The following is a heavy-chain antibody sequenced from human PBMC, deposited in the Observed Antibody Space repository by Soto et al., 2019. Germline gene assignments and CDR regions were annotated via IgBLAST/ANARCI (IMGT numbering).Heavy chain of an antibody. V-gene: IGHV4-31*03. D-gene: IGHD6-13*01. J-gene: IGHJ5*02. CDR3: ARARRYTSSWYWFDH. CDR1: GGSISSGDYY. Sequence: SETLSLTCTVSGGSISSGDYYWSWIRQHPGKGLEWIGYIYYGGSTNYNPSLKSRVTMSVDTTKNQFSLKPTSVTAADTAVYYCARARRYTSSWYWFDHWGQGTLVTVSS. CDR2: IYYGGST.